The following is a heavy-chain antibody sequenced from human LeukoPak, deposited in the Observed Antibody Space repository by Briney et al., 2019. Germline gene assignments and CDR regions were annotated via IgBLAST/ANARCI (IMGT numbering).Heavy chain of an antibody. CDR1: GFTFSSYE. CDR2: ISSSGSTI. V-gene: IGHV3-48*03. CDR3: ARGGTDYYYMDV. Sequence: GGSLRLSCAASGFTFSSYEMNWVRQAPGKGLEWVSYISSSGSTIYYADSVKGRFTISRDNAKNSLYLQMNSLRAEDTAVYYCARGGTDYYYMDVWGKGTTVTVSS. J-gene: IGHJ6*03.